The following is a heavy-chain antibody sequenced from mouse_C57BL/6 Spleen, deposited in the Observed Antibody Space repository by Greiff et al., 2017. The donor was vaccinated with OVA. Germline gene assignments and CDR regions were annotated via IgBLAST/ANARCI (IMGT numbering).Heavy chain of an antibody. Sequence: QVQLQQSGAELARPGASVKLSCKASGYTFTSYGISWVKQRTGQGLEWIGEIYPRSGNTYYNEKFKGKATLTADKSSSTAYMELRSLTSEDSAVYFCAREGYGSSFYYAMDYWGQGTSVTVSS. CDR1: GYTFTSYG. CDR2: IYPRSGNT. J-gene: IGHJ4*01. CDR3: AREGYGSSFYYAMDY. D-gene: IGHD1-1*01. V-gene: IGHV1-81*01.